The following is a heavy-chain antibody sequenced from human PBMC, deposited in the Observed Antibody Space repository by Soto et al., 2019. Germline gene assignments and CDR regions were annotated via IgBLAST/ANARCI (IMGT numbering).Heavy chain of an antibody. CDR3: ARDRGPYYDSSGYSPTFDY. J-gene: IGHJ4*02. CDR1: GCTFSFYA. CDR2: IIPIFGTA. V-gene: IGHV1-69*13. Sequence: ASVKVSCKASGCTFSFYAISWVRQAPGQGLEWMGGIIPIFGTAKYAQKFQGRVTITADESTSTAYMELSSLRSEDTAVYFCARDRGPYYDSSGYSPTFDYWGQGTLVTVSS. D-gene: IGHD3-22*01.